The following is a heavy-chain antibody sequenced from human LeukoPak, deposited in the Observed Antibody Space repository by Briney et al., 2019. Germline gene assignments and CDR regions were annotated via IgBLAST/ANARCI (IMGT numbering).Heavy chain of an antibody. V-gene: IGHV3-48*01. CDR1: GFTFSSYS. Sequence: GGSLRLSCAASGFTFSSYSMNWVRQAPGKGLEWVSYISSSSSTIYYADSVKGRFTISRDNAKNSLYLQMNSLRAEDTAVYYCATHRSSSSCPWGQGTLVTVAS. D-gene: IGHD2-15*01. CDR2: ISSSSSTI. CDR3: ATHRSSSSCP. J-gene: IGHJ5*02.